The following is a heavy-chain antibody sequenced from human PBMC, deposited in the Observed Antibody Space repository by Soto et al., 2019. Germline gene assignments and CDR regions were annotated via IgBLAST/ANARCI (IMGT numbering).Heavy chain of an antibody. CDR2: INPNSGGT. D-gene: IGHD3-3*01. CDR1: GYTFTGYY. J-gene: IGHJ4*02. Sequence: ASVKVSCKASGYTFTGYYMHWVRQAPGQGLEWMGWINPNSGGTNYAQKFQGWVTMTRDTSISTAYMELSRLRSDDTAVYYCARAETRFLEWLSPFDYWGQGTLVTVSS. V-gene: IGHV1-2*04. CDR3: ARAETRFLEWLSPFDY.